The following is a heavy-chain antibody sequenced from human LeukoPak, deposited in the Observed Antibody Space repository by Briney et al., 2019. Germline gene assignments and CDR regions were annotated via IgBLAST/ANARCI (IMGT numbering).Heavy chain of an antibody. V-gene: IGHV4-59*02. CDR2: ITYSGSA. CDR3: ARVPYSDRIEFYYMDV. Sequence: KPSETLSLTCSVSGGSVNSFFWSWIRQSPGKPLGWIAYITYSGSANYKPSLKSRVTISLDTSKNQVSLRLTSVTAADTAVYYCARVPYSDRIEFYYMDVWGKGTTVTVSS. J-gene: IGHJ6*03. D-gene: IGHD6-13*01. CDR1: GGSVNSFF.